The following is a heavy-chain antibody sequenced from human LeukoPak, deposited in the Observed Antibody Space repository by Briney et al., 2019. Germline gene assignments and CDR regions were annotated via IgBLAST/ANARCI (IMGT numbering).Heavy chain of an antibody. Sequence: SETLSLTCAVYGWSLNDYYWNWIRQPPGKELEWIGEINARGDTSYNPSLKSRVTISVDTSKKQFSLRLTSMIAADTALYYCARGQVPAARGYNWFDPWGQGTLVTVSS. CDR2: INARGDT. CDR3: ARGQVPAARGYNWFDP. V-gene: IGHV4-34*01. D-gene: IGHD2-2*01. CDR1: GWSLNDYY. J-gene: IGHJ5*02.